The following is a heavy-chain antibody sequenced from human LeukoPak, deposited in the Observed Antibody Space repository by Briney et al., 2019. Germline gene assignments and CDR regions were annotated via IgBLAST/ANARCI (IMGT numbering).Heavy chain of an antibody. Sequence: SETLSLTCAVYGGSFSGYYWSWIRQPPGKGLEWIGEINHSGSTNYNPSLKSRVTISVDMSKNQFSLKLSSVTAADTAVYYCARKEGVGATTTLDYWGQGTLVTVSS. CDR3: ARKEGVGATTTLDY. J-gene: IGHJ4*02. CDR2: INHSGST. D-gene: IGHD1-26*01. V-gene: IGHV4-34*01. CDR1: GGSFSGYY.